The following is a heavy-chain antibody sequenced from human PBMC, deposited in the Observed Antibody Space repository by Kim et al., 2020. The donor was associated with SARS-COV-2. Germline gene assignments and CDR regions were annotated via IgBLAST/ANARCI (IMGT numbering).Heavy chain of an antibody. CDR3: AKGDNYGTYYYYYMDA. V-gene: IGHV3-9*01. Sequence: GGSLRLSCAASGFTFGDYAMHWVRQAPGKGLEWVSGISWNSGSIGYADSVKGRFTISRDNAKNSLYLQMNSLRAEDTALYFCAKGDNYGTYYYYYMDAWGKGTTVTVSS. J-gene: IGHJ6*03. D-gene: IGHD3-10*01. CDR2: ISWNSGSI. CDR1: GFTFGDYA.